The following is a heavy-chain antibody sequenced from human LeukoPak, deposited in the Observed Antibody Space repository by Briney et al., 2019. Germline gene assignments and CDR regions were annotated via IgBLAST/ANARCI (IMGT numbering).Heavy chain of an antibody. Sequence: GGSLRLSCAASGFTVSSNYMSWVRQAPGKGLEWVSVTYSGGSTYYADSVKGRFTISRDNSKSTLYIQMNSLRAEDTAVYYCARVTGYMIEDYFDYWGQGTLVTVSS. CDR3: ARVTGYMIEDYFDY. D-gene: IGHD3-22*01. CDR2: TYSGGST. J-gene: IGHJ4*02. V-gene: IGHV3-53*01. CDR1: GFTVSSNY.